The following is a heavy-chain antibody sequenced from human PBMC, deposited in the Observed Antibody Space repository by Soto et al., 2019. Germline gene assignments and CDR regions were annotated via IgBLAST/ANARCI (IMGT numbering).Heavy chain of an antibody. V-gene: IGHV2-5*02. CDR2: VYWDDDK. CDR1: GFSLTTSGVV. Sequence: QITLNESGPTVVKPTETLTLTCTFSGFSLTTSGVVVCWVRQSPGKAPERLAFVYWDDDKRYSTFINSRFTITKDTSKHQVVLTMANVDPADPATYYCAHRVLLAVFGLVTTTAIYFDFWGQGTPVVVSS. CDR3: AHRVLLAVFGLVTTTAIYFDF. J-gene: IGHJ4*02. D-gene: IGHD3-3*01.